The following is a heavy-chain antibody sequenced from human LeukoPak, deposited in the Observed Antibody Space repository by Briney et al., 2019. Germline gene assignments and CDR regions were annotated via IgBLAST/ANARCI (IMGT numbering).Heavy chain of an antibody. CDR2: ISSSSSYI. D-gene: IGHD1-26*01. CDR3: STSGRSWDYFDF. Sequence: GGSLRLSCAASGFTFSSYSMNWVRQAPGKGLEWVSSISSSSSYIYYADSVKGRFTISRDNAKNSLYLQMNSLRAEDTAVYYCSTSGRSWDYFDFWSQGTLVTVSS. J-gene: IGHJ4*02. CDR1: GFTFSSYS. V-gene: IGHV3-21*01.